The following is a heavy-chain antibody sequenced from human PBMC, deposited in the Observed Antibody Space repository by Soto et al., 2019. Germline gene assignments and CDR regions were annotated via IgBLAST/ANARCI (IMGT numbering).Heavy chain of an antibody. Sequence: ASVKVSCKASGYTFTGHYIHCVRQAPGQGPEWMGEIGPASGDTRYAQKFQGRVTMTRDTSITTVYMESNNLSPDDTAVYYCGRGRSGQLVVFYWGQGTPVTVSS. J-gene: IGHJ4*02. CDR2: IGPASGDT. D-gene: IGHD3-10*01. CDR1: GYTFTGHY. V-gene: IGHV1-2*02. CDR3: GRGRSGQLVVFY.